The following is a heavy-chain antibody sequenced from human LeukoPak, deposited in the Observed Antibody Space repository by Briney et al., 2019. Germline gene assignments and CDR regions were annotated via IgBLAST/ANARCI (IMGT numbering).Heavy chain of an antibody. D-gene: IGHD6-19*01. CDR3: AKDHLAVAGTAMRFEY. V-gene: IGHV3-9*01. CDR1: GFTFDDYA. J-gene: IGHJ4*02. Sequence: GGSLRLSCAASGFTFDDYAMHWVRQAPGKGLVGVSGITWNSDTICYADSVKGRFTISRDNAKNSLYLQMNSLRAEDTALYYCAKDHLAVAGTAMRFEYWGQGTLVTVSS. CDR2: ITWNSDTI.